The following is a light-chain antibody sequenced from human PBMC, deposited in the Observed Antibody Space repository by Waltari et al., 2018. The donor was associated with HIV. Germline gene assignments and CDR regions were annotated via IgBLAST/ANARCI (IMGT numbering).Light chain of an antibody. J-gene: IGKJ4*01. CDR1: QSVSTS. CDR3: QQYSNWPLT. Sequence: EIVMTQSPATLSVSPGERATLSCRASQSVSTSSAWYQQIPGQPPRLLFYDATTRAAGFPARCSGFRFGTEFSLTSRSFQSEDFAVYYCQQYSNWPLTFGGGTKVEI. CDR2: DAT. V-gene: IGKV3-15*01.